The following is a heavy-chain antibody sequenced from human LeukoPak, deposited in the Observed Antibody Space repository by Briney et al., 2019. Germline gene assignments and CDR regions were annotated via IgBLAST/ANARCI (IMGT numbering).Heavy chain of an antibody. Sequence: SETLSLTCTVSGGSISSYYWSWIRQPPGKGLEWIGYIYYSGSTNYNPSLKSRVTISVDTSKNQFSLKLSSVTAADTAVYYCARANGVLYYYDSSGYHDYWGQGTLVTVSS. CDR3: ARANGVLYYYDSSGYHDY. CDR1: GGSISSYY. D-gene: IGHD3-22*01. J-gene: IGHJ4*02. CDR2: IYYSGST. V-gene: IGHV4-59*01.